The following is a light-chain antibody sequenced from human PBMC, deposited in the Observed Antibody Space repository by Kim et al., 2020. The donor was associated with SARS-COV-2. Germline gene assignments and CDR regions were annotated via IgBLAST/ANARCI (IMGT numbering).Light chain of an antibody. J-gene: IGLJ3*02. Sequence: SYELTQPPSVSVSPGQTASITCSGDKLGDKYACWYQQKPGQSPVLVIYQDSKRPSGIPELFSGSNSGNTATLTISGTQAMDEADYYCQAWDSSTWVFGGGTKLTVL. CDR3: QAWDSSTWV. CDR2: QDS. V-gene: IGLV3-1*01. CDR1: KLGDKY.